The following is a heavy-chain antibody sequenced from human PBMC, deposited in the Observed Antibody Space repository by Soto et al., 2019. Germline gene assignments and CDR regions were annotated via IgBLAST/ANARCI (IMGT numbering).Heavy chain of an antibody. CDR1: GFTFSTYA. CDR3: AKVYSDFWSGYPYYFVY. CDR2: IGGRRSDT. Sequence: GGSLRLSCAASGFTFSTYAMNWVRQAPGKGLEWVSAIGGRRSDTYYADSVKGRFTISRDNSKSTLYLQMNSLRAEDTAVYYCAKVYSDFWSGYPYYFVYWGQGTLVTVSS. V-gene: IGHV3-23*01. J-gene: IGHJ4*02. D-gene: IGHD3-3*01.